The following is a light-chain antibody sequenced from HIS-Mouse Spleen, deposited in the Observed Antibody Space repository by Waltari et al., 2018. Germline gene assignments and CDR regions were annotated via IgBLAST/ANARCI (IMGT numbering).Light chain of an antibody. CDR3: YSTDSSGNHRV. J-gene: IGLJ2*01. V-gene: IGLV3-10*01. CDR1: ALPKKY. Sequence: SYELTQPPSVSVSPGQKARITCPGDALPKKYAYWYQQKSGQAPVLVIYEDSKRPSGIPERFSGSSSGTMATLTISGAQVGDEADYYCYSTDSSGNHRVFGGGTKLTVL. CDR2: EDS.